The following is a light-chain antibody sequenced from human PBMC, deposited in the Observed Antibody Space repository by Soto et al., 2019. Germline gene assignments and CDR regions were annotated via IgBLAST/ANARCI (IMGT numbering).Light chain of an antibody. CDR3: QQSHSIPWT. CDR1: QSISSN. J-gene: IGKJ1*01. CDR2: AAS. Sequence: DIQMTQSPSSLSASVGDRVTITCRASQSISSNLNWYQQKPGKAPKLLIYAASNLQSGVPSTFSGSGSGTGFTLTISSLQPEDFATYYCQQSHSIPWTFGQGTQVDIK. V-gene: IGKV1-39*01.